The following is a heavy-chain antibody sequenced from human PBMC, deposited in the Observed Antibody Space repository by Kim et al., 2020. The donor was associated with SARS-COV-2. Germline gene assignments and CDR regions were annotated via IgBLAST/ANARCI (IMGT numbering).Heavy chain of an antibody. CDR2: ISSSIHNT. CDR3: VKDRGNSPFDY. J-gene: IGHJ4*02. Sequence: GGSLRLSCAASGFTFSTYAMNWVRQAPGKGLEWVSTISSSIHNTYYADSVKGRFTISRDNSKSTLFLQMNSLRVEDTAVYYCVKDRGNSPFDYWGQGTLVTVSS. CDR1: GFTFSTYA. D-gene: IGHD3-10*01. V-gene: IGHV3-23*01.